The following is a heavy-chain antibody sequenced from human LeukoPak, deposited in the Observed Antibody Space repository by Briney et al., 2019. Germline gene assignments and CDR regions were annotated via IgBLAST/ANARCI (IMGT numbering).Heavy chain of an antibody. J-gene: IGHJ6*03. Sequence: GGSLRLSCAASGFTFDDYGMSWVRQAPGKGLEWVSGINWNGGSTGYADSVKGRFTISRDNAKNSLYLQMNSLRAEDTAVYYCARGDILTGPGALYYYYMDVWGKGTTVTISS. CDR3: ARGDILTGPGALYYYYMDV. CDR1: GFTFDDYG. D-gene: IGHD3-9*01. V-gene: IGHV3-20*04. CDR2: INWNGGST.